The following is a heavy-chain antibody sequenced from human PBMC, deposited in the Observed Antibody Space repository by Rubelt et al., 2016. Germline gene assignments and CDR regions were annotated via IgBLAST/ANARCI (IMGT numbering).Heavy chain of an antibody. J-gene: IGHJ4*02. Sequence: TFTSYGMHWVRQAPGKGLESVAVIWSDGSNKDYADSVKGRFTISRDKSKNTLYLEINSLRGEDTAVYYCGRDGIMITFGGEDRSDYWGQGTLVTVSS. CDR2: IWSDGSNK. V-gene: IGHV3-33*01. D-gene: IGHD3-16*01. CDR1: TFTSYG. CDR3: GRDGIMITFGGEDRSDY.